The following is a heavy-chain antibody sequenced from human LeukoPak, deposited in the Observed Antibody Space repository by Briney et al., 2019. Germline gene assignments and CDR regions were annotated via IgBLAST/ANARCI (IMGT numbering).Heavy chain of an antibody. CDR1: GGTFSSYA. V-gene: IGHV1-69*05. CDR2: IIPIFGTA. Sequence: ASVKVSCKASGGTFSSYAISWVRQAPGQGLEWMGRIIPIFGTANYAQKFQGRVTITTDESTSTAYMELSSLRSEDTAVYYCARDRAYSSSPGDNWFDPWGQGNLVTVSS. D-gene: IGHD6-6*01. J-gene: IGHJ5*02. CDR3: ARDRAYSSSPGDNWFDP.